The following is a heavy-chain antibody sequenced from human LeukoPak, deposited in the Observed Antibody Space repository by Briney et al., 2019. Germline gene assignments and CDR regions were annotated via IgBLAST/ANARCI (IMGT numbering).Heavy chain of an antibody. CDR2: IIPIFGTA. J-gene: IGHJ4*02. CDR1: GGTFSSYA. CDR3: ARASDKYDHYFDY. Sequence: ASVKVSCNAYGGTFSSYAISWVRQAPGQGLEWMGRIIPIFGTANYAQRFQSRVTITTDESTSTAYMELSSLRSEDTAVYYCARASDKYDHYFDYWGQGTPVTVSS. V-gene: IGHV1-69*05. D-gene: IGHD3-3*01.